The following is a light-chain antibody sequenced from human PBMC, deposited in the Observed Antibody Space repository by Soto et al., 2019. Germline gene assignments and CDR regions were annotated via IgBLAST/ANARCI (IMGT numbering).Light chain of an antibody. J-gene: IGKJ3*01. CDR1: HDISYY. CDR3: QHYNGLPR. V-gene: IGKV1-33*01. CDR2: DAS. Sequence: DIQMTQSPSSRSASVADRVTITCQASHDISYYLNWYQQKPGKAPKLLICDASNLEPGVSSRFSGGGSGTDFALTISSLQPEDIATYYCQHYNGLPRFGPGTKVDIK.